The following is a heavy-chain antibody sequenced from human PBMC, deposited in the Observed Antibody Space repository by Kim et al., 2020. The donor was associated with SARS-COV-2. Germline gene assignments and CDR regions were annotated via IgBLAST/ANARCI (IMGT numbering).Heavy chain of an antibody. CDR1: GGSISTYY. D-gene: IGHD4-17*01. V-gene: IGHV4-59*13. J-gene: IGHJ4*02. Sequence: SETLSLTCTVSGGSISTYYWNWIRQPPGKGLEWIGHIYYSGTTNYNPSLKSRVTMSVDTSKNQVSLKLTSVTAADTAVYYCVGEVNFYGDCTWGQGTLVTVSS. CDR2: IYYSGTT. CDR3: VGEVNFYGDCT.